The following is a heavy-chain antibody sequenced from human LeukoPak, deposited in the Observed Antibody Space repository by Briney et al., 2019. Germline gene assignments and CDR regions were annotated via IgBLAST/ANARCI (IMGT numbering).Heavy chain of an antibody. CDR1: GFTFSSYW. J-gene: IGHJ4*02. CDR3: ARDYGDGYNRFDN. CDR2: INSDGSST. Sequence: PGGSLRVPCAASGFTFSSYWMHWVRQPPGKGLVWVSRINSDGSSTSFADSVKGRFTISRDNAKNTLYLQMSSLRAEDTAVYYCARDYGDGYNRFDNWGQGTLVTVSS. V-gene: IGHV3-74*01. D-gene: IGHD5-24*01.